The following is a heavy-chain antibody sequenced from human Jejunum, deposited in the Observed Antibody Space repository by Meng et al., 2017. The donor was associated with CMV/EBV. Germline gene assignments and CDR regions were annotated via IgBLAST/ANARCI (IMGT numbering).Heavy chain of an antibody. Sequence: SGFALSSWNMNWVRQATGKGMEWVSSISGNSNYLYYADSLKGRFTISRDNAKNSLYLQMDSLRAEDTAVYYCAKDLYYGDPAAFPLWGQGTMVTVSS. CDR3: AKDLYYGDPAAFPL. V-gene: IGHV3-21*01. CDR2: ISGNSNYL. D-gene: IGHD2-21*01. CDR1: GFALSSWN. J-gene: IGHJ3*01.